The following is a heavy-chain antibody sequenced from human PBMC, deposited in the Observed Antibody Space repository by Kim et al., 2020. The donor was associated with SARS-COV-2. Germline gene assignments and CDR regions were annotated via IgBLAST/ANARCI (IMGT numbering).Heavy chain of an antibody. Sequence: NPSLKSRVTISVDTSKNQFSLKLSSVTAADTAVYYCARLRIAVPEYYFDYWGQGTLVTVSS. J-gene: IGHJ4*02. CDR3: ARLRIAVPEYYFDY. V-gene: IGHV4-61*07. D-gene: IGHD6-19*01.